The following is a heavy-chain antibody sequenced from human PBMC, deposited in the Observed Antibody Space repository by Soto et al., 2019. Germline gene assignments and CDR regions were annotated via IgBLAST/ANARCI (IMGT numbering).Heavy chain of an antibody. Sequence: QVHLVQSGAEVKKPGASVKVSCKGSGYAFTTYGITWVRQAPGQGLEWMGWISAHNGNTNYAQKLQGSVTVTRDTATRTAYIELRCRRSNGTAVYYCARGRYGDYWGQGALVTVSS. J-gene: IGHJ4*02. CDR1: GYAFTTYG. D-gene: IGHD1-1*01. CDR3: ARGRYGDY. CDR2: ISAHNGNT. V-gene: IGHV1-18*01.